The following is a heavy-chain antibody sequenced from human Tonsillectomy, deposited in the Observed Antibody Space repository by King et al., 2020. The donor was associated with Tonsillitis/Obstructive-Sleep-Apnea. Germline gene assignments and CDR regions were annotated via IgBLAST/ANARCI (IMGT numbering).Heavy chain of an antibody. J-gene: IGHJ4*02. D-gene: IGHD6-19*01. CDR1: GFTFSSCA. CDR3: AKDQKDSSGWFSSH. CDR2: IRGSGGGT. V-gene: IGHV3-23*04. Sequence: VQLVESGGGLVQPGGSLRLSCAASGFTFSSCAMTWVRQAPGKGLEWVSTIRGSGGGTYYAASVKGRFTISRDNSKNTLYLQMNSLRAEDTALYYCAKDQKDSSGWFSSHWGQGTLVTVSS.